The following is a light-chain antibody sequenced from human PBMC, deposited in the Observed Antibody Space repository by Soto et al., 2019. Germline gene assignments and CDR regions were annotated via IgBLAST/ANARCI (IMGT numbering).Light chain of an antibody. CDR2: VAS. CDR3: QQYGTSPWT. V-gene: IGKV3-20*01. Sequence: EIGMTQSPGTLSLSPGERATLSCRASESISNSYLAWYQQKPGQAPRVLIYVASTRATGIPARFSGSGSGTDFTLSISRVEPEDFAVYYCQQYGTSPWTFGQGTKV. CDR1: ESISNSY. J-gene: IGKJ1*01.